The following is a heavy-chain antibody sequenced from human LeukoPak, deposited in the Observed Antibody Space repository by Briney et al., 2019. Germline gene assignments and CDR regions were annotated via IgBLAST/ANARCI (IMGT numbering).Heavy chain of an antibody. CDR3: ARDLPYGNMIIDY. J-gene: IGHJ4*02. CDR2: ISGDGVST. Sequence: GGSLRLSCVASGLPIADFSMHWVRQAPGKGLEWVSLISGDGVSTFYADSVKGRFTISRDNAKDSLYLQMKSLRAEDTAVYYCARDLPYGNMIIDYWGQGTLVTVSS. V-gene: IGHV3-43*02. D-gene: IGHD2/OR15-2a*01. CDR1: GLPIADFS.